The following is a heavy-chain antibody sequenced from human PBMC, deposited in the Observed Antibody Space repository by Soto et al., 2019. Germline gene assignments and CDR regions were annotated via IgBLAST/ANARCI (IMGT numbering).Heavy chain of an antibody. D-gene: IGHD6-19*01. CDR1: GFIFRNYA. V-gene: IGHV3-23*01. CDR2: ILGSGDIT. CDR3: AKDHSTGWESLGS. J-gene: IGHJ5*02. Sequence: GGSLRLSCVGSGFIFRNYAMTWVRQAPGKGLEWVSSILGSGDITYSADSVKGRFTVSRDNSNNTLYLQMNSLSAEDTALYYCAKDHSTGWESLGSWGQGALVTVS.